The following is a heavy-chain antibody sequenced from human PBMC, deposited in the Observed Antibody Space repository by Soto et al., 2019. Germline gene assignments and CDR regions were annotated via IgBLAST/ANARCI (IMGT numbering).Heavy chain of an antibody. J-gene: IGHJ5*02. D-gene: IGHD6-13*01. CDR3: TRDASRDSSARGWFDP. V-gene: IGHV1-2*02. CDR2: TNPNSGGT. Sequence: GASVKVSCKASGYTFTGYYMHWVRQAPGQGLEWMGWTNPNSGGTNYAQKFQGRVTMTRDTSISTAYMELNSLRAEDTAVYYCTRDASRDSSARGWFDPWGPGTLVTVSS. CDR1: GYTFTGYY.